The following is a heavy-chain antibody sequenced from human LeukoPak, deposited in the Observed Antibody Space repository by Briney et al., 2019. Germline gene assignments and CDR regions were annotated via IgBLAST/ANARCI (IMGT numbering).Heavy chain of an antibody. Sequence: GGSLRLSCAASGFTFSSYAISWVRQAPGKGLEWVSAISGSGGSTYYADSVKGRFTISRDNSKNTLYLQMNSLRAEDTAVYYCAKEEDYDFWSGPKYYWGQGTLVTVSS. CDR3: AKEEDYDFWSGPKYY. CDR1: GFTFSSYA. CDR2: ISGSGGST. D-gene: IGHD3-3*01. J-gene: IGHJ4*02. V-gene: IGHV3-23*01.